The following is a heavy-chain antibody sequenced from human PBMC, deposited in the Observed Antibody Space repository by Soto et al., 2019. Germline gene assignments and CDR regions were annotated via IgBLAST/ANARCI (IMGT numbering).Heavy chain of an antibody. CDR2: INPNSGGT. V-gene: IGHV1-2*02. Sequence: ASVKVSCKASGYTFTSYGISWVRQAPGQGLEWMGWINPNSGGTNYAQKFQGRVTMTRDTSISTAYMELSRLRSDDTAVYYCARTIAVVTHNWFDPWGQGTLVTVSS. CDR1: GYTFTSYG. D-gene: IGHD2-21*01. CDR3: ARTIAVVTHNWFDP. J-gene: IGHJ5*02.